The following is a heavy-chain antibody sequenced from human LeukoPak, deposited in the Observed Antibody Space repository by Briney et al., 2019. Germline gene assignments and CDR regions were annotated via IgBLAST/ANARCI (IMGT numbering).Heavy chain of an antibody. Sequence: TSETLSLTCSVSGDSISSYYWTWMRQPAGKGLEWIGRIYTSGSTNYSPSLKSRVTISVDTSKNQFSLKLSSVTAADTAVYYCARQRGYSYGPPENYYYYYGMDVWGQGTTVTVSS. CDR2: IYTSGST. CDR1: GDSISSYY. CDR3: ARQRGYSYGPPENYYYYYGMDV. J-gene: IGHJ6*02. V-gene: IGHV4-4*07. D-gene: IGHD5-18*01.